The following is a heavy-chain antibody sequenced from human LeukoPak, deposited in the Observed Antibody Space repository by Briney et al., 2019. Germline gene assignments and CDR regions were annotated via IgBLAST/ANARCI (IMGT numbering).Heavy chain of an antibody. CDR2: ISSSSSYT. Sequence: GGSLRLSCAASGFTFSDYYMSWIRQAPGKGLEWVSYISSSSSYTNYADSVKGRFTISRDNAKNSLYLQMNSLRAEDTAVYYCARGSGGDYFDYWGQGTLVTVSS. CDR3: ARGSGGDYFDY. J-gene: IGHJ4*02. V-gene: IGHV3-11*05. D-gene: IGHD2-21*01. CDR1: GFTFSDYY.